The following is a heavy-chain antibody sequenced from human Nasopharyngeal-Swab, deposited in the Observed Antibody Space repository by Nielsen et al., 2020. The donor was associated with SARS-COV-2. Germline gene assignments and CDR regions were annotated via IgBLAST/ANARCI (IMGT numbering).Heavy chain of an antibody. D-gene: IGHD2-2*01. J-gene: IGHJ3*02. V-gene: IGHV4-61*01. Sequence: SETLSLTCTVSGGSVSIGSYYWSWIRQPPGKGLEWIGYIYYSGSTNYNPSLKSRVTISVDTSKNQFSLKLSSVTAADTAVYYCARDPLVPAASDAFDIWGQGTMVTVSS. CDR2: IYYSGST. CDR3: ARDPLVPAASDAFDI. CDR1: GGSVSIGSYY.